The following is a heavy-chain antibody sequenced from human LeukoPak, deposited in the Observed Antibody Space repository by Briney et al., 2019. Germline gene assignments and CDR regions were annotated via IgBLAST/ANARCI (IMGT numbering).Heavy chain of an antibody. CDR3: ARGGNRFGGFYFDY. CDR2: IHHSGSS. Sequence: SETLSLTCTVSADSLSSGGHFWAWIRQLPAKGLESIGFIHHSGSSRHSPSLKDRVAISVDASRKQFALRRSSGTAADTAIYYCARGGNRFGGFYFDYWGQGIQVIDSS. D-gene: IGHD3-10*01. CDR1: ADSLSSGGHF. V-gene: IGHV4-31*03. J-gene: IGHJ4*02.